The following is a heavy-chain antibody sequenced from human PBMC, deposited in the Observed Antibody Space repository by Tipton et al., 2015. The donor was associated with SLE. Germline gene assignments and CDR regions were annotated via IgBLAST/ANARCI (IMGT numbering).Heavy chain of an antibody. CDR2: IYYSGST. V-gene: IGHV4-59*11. CDR1: GGSISSHY. CDR3: ARGWTVANSQVGY. Sequence: TLSLTCTVSGGSISSHYWSWIRQPPGKGLEWIGYIYYSGSTNYNPSLKSRVTISVDTSKNQFSLKLSSVTAADTAVYYCARGWTVANSQVGYWGQGTLVTVSS. J-gene: IGHJ4*02. D-gene: IGHD4-23*01.